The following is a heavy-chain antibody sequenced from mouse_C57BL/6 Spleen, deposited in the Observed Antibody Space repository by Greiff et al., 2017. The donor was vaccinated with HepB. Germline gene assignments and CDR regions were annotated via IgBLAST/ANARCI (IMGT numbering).Heavy chain of an antibody. Sequence: QVQLQQPGAELVMPGASVKLSCKASGYTFTSYWMHWVKQRPGQGLEWIGEIDPSDSYTNYNQKLKGKSTLTVDKSSSTAYMQLSSLTSEDSAVYYCARLFAYGNFRGYAMDYWGQGTSVTVSS. CDR3: ARLFAYGNFRGYAMDY. CDR2: IDPSDSYT. J-gene: IGHJ4*01. CDR1: GYTFTSYW. D-gene: IGHD2-1*01. V-gene: IGHV1-69*01.